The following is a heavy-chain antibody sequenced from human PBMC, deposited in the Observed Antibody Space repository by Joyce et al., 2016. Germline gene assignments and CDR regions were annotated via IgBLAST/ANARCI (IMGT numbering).Heavy chain of an antibody. J-gene: IGHJ4*02. CDR3: ARSSYTNGIFDY. D-gene: IGHD2-8*01. V-gene: IGHV3-21*01. CDR2: LSSSSSYI. CDR1: GFTFSSYS. Sequence: EVQLVESGGGLVTPVGSLRLSCAASGFTFSSYSMSWVRQAPGKGLEWVSSLSSSSSYIKYTDSVKGRFTISRDNAKNSLYLQMNSLRVEDTAVYYCARSSYTNGIFDYWGQGTLVTVSS.